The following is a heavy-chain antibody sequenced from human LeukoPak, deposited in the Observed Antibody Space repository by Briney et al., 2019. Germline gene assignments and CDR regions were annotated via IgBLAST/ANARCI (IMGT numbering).Heavy chain of an antibody. CDR1: GYTFTSYG. J-gene: IGHJ4*02. CDR3: ARFFVGDIACDY. CDR2: ISAYNGNT. D-gene: IGHD2-15*01. Sequence: ASVKVSRKASGYTFTSYGISWVRQAPGQGLEWMGWISAYNGNTNYAQKLQGRVTMTTDTSTSTAYMELRSLRSDDTAVYYCARFFVGDIACDYWGQGTLVTVSS. V-gene: IGHV1-18*01.